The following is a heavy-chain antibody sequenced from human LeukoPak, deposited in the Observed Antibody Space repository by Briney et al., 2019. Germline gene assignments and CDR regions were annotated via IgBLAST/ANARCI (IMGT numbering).Heavy chain of an antibody. V-gene: IGHV1-2*02. CDR3: AREGYGGNSGCDY. CDR2: INPNSGGT. Sequence: ASVKVSCKASGYTFTGYYMHWVRQAPGQGLEWMGWINPNSGGTNYAQKFQGRVTMTRDTSISTAYMELSRLRFDDTAVYYCAREGYGGNSGCDYWGQGTLVTVSS. J-gene: IGHJ4*02. D-gene: IGHD4-23*01. CDR1: GYTFTGYY.